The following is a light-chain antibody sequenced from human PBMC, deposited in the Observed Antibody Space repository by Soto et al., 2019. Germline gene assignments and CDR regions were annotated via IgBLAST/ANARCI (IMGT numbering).Light chain of an antibody. J-gene: IGKJ2*01. Sequence: EVVLTQSTGTRSWYPGERATLSCRASQSVSNNYFAWYQQKPGQAPRLFIFGSSDRATGIPDRVSGSGSGTDFTLTISRLEPEDFAVYYCQQYGSSPPYTFGQGTKLEIK. CDR1: QSVSNNY. CDR3: QQYGSSPPYT. V-gene: IGKV3-20*01. CDR2: GSS.